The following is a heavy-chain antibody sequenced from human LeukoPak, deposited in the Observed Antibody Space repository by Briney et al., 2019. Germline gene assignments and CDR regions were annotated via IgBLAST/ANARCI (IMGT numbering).Heavy chain of an antibody. Sequence: GGSLRLSCAASGFTFSSYGMHWVRQAPGKGLEWVAFIRYEGSNKYYADSVKGRFTISRDNSKNTLYLQMNSLRAEDTAVYYCAKVGHRVVVVPAAIYAFDIWGQGTMVTVSS. D-gene: IGHD2-2*01. CDR2: IRYEGSNK. CDR1: GFTFSSYG. V-gene: IGHV3-30*02. CDR3: AKVGHRVVVVPAAIYAFDI. J-gene: IGHJ3*02.